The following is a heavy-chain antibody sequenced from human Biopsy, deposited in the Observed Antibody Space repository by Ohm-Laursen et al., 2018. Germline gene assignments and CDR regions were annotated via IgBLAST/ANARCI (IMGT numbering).Heavy chain of an antibody. V-gene: IGHV1-18*01. CDR3: ARDRWRRVTLLGLVVFDF. D-gene: IGHD3-3*01. Sequence: ASVKVSCKVSGYTFTNYGISRVRQAPGQGLEWMGWISPSNGDTDNAQKLQGRVTMTTDTSTSTAYMDLRSLRSDDPAVYYCARDRWRRVTLLGLVVFDFWGQGTLVIVSS. CDR1: GYTFTNYG. CDR2: ISPSNGDT. J-gene: IGHJ4*02.